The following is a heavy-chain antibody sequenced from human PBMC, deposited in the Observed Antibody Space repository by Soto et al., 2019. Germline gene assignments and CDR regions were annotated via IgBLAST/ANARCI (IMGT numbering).Heavy chain of an antibody. V-gene: IGHV4-39*01. J-gene: IGHJ4*02. Sequence: QLQLQESGPGLVKPSETLSLTCTVSGGSISSSSYYWGWIRQPPGKGLEWIGSIYYSGSTYYNPSLKSRVTISVDTSKNQFSLKLSSVTAADTAVYYCAVRLMVRGVNLDYWGQGTLVTVSS. CDR1: GGSISSSSYY. CDR3: AVRLMVRGVNLDY. CDR2: IYYSGST. D-gene: IGHD3-10*01.